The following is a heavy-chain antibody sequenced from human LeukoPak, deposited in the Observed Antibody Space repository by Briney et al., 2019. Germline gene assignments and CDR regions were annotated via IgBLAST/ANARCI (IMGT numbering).Heavy chain of an antibody. D-gene: IGHD5-18*01. Sequence: PGGSLRLSCAASGFTFSSYGMHWVRQAPGKGLEWVAVISYDGSNKYYADSVKGRFTISRDNSKNTLYLQMNSLRAEDTAVYYCAKGLAWIQLSEFDYWGQGTLVTVSS. CDR1: GFTFSSYG. V-gene: IGHV3-30*18. J-gene: IGHJ4*02. CDR2: ISYDGSNK. CDR3: AKGLAWIQLSEFDY.